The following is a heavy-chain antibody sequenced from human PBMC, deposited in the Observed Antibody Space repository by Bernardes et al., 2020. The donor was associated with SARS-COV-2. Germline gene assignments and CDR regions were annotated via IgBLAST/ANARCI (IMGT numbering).Heavy chain of an antibody. J-gene: IGHJ6*02. CDR2: IYHSGST. V-gene: IGHV4-4*02. Sequence: SETLSLTCAVSGGSISSSNWWSWVRQPPGKGLEWIGEIYHSGSTNYNPSLKSRVTISVDKSKNQFSLKLSSVTAADTAVYYCARGEEEQLVPRNYYYYGMDVWGQGTTVTVSS. CDR1: GGSISSSNW. CDR3: ARGEEEQLVPRNYYYYGMDV. D-gene: IGHD6-6*01.